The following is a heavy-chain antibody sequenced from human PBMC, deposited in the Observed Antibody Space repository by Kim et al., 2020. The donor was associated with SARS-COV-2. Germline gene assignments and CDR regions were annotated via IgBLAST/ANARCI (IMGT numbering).Heavy chain of an antibody. V-gene: IGHV3-7*01. CDR3: ARAPWDFWSGNPNNWFDP. D-gene: IGHD3-3*01. CDR1: GFTFSSYW. CDR2: IKQDGSEK. Sequence: GGSLRLSCAASGFTFSSYWMSWVRQAPGKGLEWVANIKQDGSEKYYVDSVKGRFTISRDNAKNSTYLQMNSLRAEDTAVYYCARAPWDFWSGNPNNWFDPWGQGTLVTVSS. J-gene: IGHJ5*02.